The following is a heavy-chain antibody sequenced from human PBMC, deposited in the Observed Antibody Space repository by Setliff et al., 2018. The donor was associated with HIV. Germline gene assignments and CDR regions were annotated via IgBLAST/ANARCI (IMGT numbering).Heavy chain of an antibody. V-gene: IGHV3-48*01. J-gene: IGHJ4*02. D-gene: IGHD3-22*01. CDR2: IGGDSRII. Sequence: GGSLRLSCAASGFTFSTYSMNWVRQAPGKGLEWVSYIGGDSRIINYADSVKGRFTISGDNAKNSLYLQMNSLRVEDTAVYYCARGNYDRDYWGQGTLVTVSS. CDR1: GFTFSTYS. CDR3: ARGNYDRDY.